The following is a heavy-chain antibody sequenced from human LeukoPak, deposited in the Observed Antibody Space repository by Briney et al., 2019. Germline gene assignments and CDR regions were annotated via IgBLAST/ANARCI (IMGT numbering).Heavy chain of an antibody. CDR3: ARDGELLDY. CDR1: GGSISSGSYY. D-gene: IGHD1-26*01. CDR2: IYTSGST. Sequence: SETLSLTCTVSGGSISSGSYYWSWIRQPAGKGLEWIGRIYTSGSTNYNPSLKSRVTISVDTSKNQFSLKLSSVTAADTAVYYCARDGELLDYWGQGTLVTVSS. J-gene: IGHJ4*02. V-gene: IGHV4-61*02.